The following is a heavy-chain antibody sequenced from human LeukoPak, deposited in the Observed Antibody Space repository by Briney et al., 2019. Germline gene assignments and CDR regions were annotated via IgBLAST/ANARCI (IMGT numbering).Heavy chain of an antibody. J-gene: IGHJ3*02. Sequence: GGSLRLSCAASGFTFSNYYMSWIRQAPGKGLEWVSYITSGSTYTNYADSVKGRFTISRDNSKNSLYLQMNSLSAEDTAVYYCERGKGTYCTSTTCRPAFDIWGQGTMVTVSS. CDR1: GFTFSNYY. V-gene: IGHV3-11*05. CDR2: ITSGSTYT. CDR3: ERGKGTYCTSTTCRPAFDI. D-gene: IGHD2-2*01.